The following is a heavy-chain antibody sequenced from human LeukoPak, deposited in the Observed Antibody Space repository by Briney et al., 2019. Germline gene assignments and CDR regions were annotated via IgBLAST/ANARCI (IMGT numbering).Heavy chain of an antibody. D-gene: IGHD6-13*01. Sequence: PSETLSLTCTVSGGSISSHYWSWIRQPPGKGLEGIGYNYYSGSTNYNPSLKSRVTISVDTSKNQFSLKLSSVTAADTAVYYCAREEAAAGHDYWGQGTLVTVSS. V-gene: IGHV4-59*08. J-gene: IGHJ4*02. CDR2: NYYSGST. CDR1: GGSISSHY. CDR3: AREEAAAGHDY.